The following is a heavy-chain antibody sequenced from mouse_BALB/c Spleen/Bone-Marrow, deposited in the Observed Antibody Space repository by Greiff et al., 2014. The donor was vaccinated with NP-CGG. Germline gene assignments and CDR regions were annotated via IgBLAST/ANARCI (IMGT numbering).Heavy chain of an antibody. J-gene: IGHJ2*01. CDR1: GFTFSDYY. CDR3: ARDMGDY. D-gene: IGHD1-1*02. CDR2: ISDGGTYS. V-gene: IGHV5-4*02. Sequence: EVKLVESGGGLMKPGGSLKLSCAASGFTFSDYYMYRVRQTPEKRLEWVATISDGGTYSYYADSVKGRFTISRDNAKSNLYLQMNSLKSEDTAMYYCARDMGDYWGQGTTLTVSS.